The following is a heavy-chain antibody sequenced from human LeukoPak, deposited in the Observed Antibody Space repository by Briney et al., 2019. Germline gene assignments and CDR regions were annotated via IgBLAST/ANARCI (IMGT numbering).Heavy chain of an antibody. Sequence: GESLKISCKNSGYSFTTYWIGWVRQMPGKGLEWMGIIYPGDSDTRYSPSFQGQVTISADKSISTAYLQWSSLKASDTAMYYCARQDCSSTSCEFGAFDIRGQGKMVTVSS. J-gene: IGHJ3*02. CDR1: GYSFTTYW. D-gene: IGHD2-2*01. CDR3: ARQDCSSTSCEFGAFDI. CDR2: IYPGDSDT. V-gene: IGHV5-51*01.